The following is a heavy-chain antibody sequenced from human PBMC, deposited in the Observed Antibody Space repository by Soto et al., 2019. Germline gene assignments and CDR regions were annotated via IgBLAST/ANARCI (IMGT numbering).Heavy chain of an antibody. V-gene: IGHV3-30*18. CDR1: GFTFSSYG. CDR2: ISYDGSNK. D-gene: IGHD3-10*01. CDR3: AKGGYYGSGSYFDY. Sequence: GSLRLSCAASGFTFSSYGMHWVRQAPGKGLEWVAVISYDGSNKYYADSVKGRFTISRDNSKNTLYLQMNSLRAEDTAVYYCAKGGYYGSGSYFDYWGQGTLVTVSS. J-gene: IGHJ4*02.